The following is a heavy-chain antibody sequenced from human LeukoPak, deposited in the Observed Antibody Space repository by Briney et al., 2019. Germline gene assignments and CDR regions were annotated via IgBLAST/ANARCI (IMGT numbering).Heavy chain of an antibody. CDR1: GGSILSSSYY. J-gene: IGHJ6*03. CDR3: ARDRFDDSSGYYYHCYYYMDV. CDR2: IYYSGST. D-gene: IGHD3-22*01. Sequence: SETLSLTCTVSGGSILSSSYYWGWIRQPPGKGLEWIGSIYYSGSTHYNPSLKSRVTISVDTSKNQFSLKLSSVTAADTAVYYCARDRFDDSSGYYYHCYYYMDVWGKGTTVTVSS. V-gene: IGHV4-39*07.